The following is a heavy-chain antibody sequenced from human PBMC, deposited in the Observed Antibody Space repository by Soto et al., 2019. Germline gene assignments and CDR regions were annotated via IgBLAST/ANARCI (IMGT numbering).Heavy chain of an antibody. J-gene: IGHJ6*02. V-gene: IGHV4-61*01. Sequence: QVQLQESGPGLVRPSETLSLTCTVSGGSVTTGSYNWSWIRRPPGKGVEWIGNIFFTGITHYNPSLNNRVTMSVDTSKNQFSLTVTSVTAADMAVYYCARDGHGMDVWGQGTTVTVSS. CDR1: GGSVTTGSYN. CDR3: ARDGHGMDV. CDR2: IFFTGIT.